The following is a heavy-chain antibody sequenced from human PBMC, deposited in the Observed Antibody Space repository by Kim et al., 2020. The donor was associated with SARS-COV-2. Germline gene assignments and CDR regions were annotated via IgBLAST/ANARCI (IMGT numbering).Heavy chain of an antibody. J-gene: IGHJ4*02. CDR2: MSFDGFSK. CDR1: RSIFSTYV. V-gene: IGHV3-30*04. D-gene: IGHD5-12*01. Sequence: SLRLSCLTSRSIFSTYVIHWVRQAPGKGLEWVAAMSFDGFSKYFADSVKGRFTISRDNSKNTVWLQVNSLRDEDSAMYYCATEGGTSGRCGYFDFWGQ. CDR3: ATEGGTSGRCGYFDF.